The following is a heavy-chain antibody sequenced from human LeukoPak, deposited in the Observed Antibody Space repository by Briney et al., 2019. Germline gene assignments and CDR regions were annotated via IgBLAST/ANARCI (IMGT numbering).Heavy chain of an antibody. CDR1: GGSISSSSYY. CDR3: ARDYGDYGYFGY. D-gene: IGHD4-17*01. CDR2: IYYSGNT. J-gene: IGHJ4*02. Sequence: SETLSLTCTVSGGSISSSSYYWGWIRQPPGKGLEWIGSIYYSGNTYYNPSLKSRVTISVDKSKNQFSLKLSSVTAADTAVYYCARDYGDYGYFGYWGQGTLVTVSS. V-gene: IGHV4-39*07.